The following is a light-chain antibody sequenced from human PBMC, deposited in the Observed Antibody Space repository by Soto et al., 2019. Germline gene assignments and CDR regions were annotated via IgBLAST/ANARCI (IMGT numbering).Light chain of an antibody. CDR2: GAS. CDR1: QSISTN. Sequence: ETVMTQTPATLSVSPGDRATLSCRASQSISTNLAWYQQKPGQAPRLLIYGASVRATGVPDRFSGSGSGTDFTLTISRLEPEDFAVYYCQQYTSSLNTFGQGTRLEIK. J-gene: IGKJ5*01. CDR3: QQYTSSLNT. V-gene: IGKV3D-15*01.